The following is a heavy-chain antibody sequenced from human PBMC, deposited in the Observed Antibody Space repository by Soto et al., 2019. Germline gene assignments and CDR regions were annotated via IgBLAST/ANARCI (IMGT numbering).Heavy chain of an antibody. CDR2: IKSKTDGGTT. Sequence: RLSCAASGLNCSMAWMSWVRQAPGKGLEWVGRIKSKTDGGTTDYAAPVKGRFTISRDDSKNTLYLQMNSLKTEDTAVYYCTTGSIGYYYYGMDVWGQGTTVPVSS. V-gene: IGHV3-15*01. CDR3: TTGSIGYYYYGMDV. CDR1: GLNCSMAW. J-gene: IGHJ6*02.